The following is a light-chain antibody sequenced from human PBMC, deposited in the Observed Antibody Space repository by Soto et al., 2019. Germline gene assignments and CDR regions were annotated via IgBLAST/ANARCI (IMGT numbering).Light chain of an antibody. CDR1: SSDVGAYDY. CDR3: SSYASTMANV. V-gene: IGLV2-14*03. CDR2: DVR. Sequence: QSALTQPASVSGSPGQSIAISCTGSSSDVGAYDYVSWYQQHPGKVPKLIIYDVRNRPSGVSDRFSGSKSGNTASLTISGLQAEDEADYYCSSYASTMANVFGTGTKVTVL. J-gene: IGLJ1*01.